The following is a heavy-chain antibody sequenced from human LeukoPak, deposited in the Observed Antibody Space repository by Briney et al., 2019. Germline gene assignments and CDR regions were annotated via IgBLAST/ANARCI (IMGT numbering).Heavy chain of an antibody. CDR2: ISAYNGNT. CDR3: ARGPPPIAAADFDY. J-gene: IGHJ4*02. V-gene: IGHV1-18*01. CDR1: GYTFTSYG. Sequence: ASVKVSCEASGYTFTSYGISWVRQAPGQGLEWMGWISAYNGNTNYAQKLRGRVTMTTDTSTSTAYMELRSLRSDDTAVYYCARGPPPIAAADFDYWGQGTLVTVSS. D-gene: IGHD6-13*01.